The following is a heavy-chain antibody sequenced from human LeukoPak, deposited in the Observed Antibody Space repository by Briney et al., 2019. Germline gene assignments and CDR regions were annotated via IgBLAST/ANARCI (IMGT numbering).Heavy chain of an antibody. Sequence: GGSPRLSCAASGLSFNSYGMHWVRQAPGKGLEWVAVISFDGSNTFYADSVRGRFTISRDNSKNTVFLQMNRLRPEDTAVYYCAKESSMIVVVVKDWYFDLWGRGTLVTVSS. CDR1: GLSFNSYG. J-gene: IGHJ2*01. V-gene: IGHV3-30*18. CDR3: AKESSMIVVVVKDWYFDL. D-gene: IGHD3-22*01. CDR2: ISFDGSNT.